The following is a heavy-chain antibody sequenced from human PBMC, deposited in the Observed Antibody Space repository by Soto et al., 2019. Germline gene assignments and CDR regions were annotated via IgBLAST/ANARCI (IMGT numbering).Heavy chain of an antibody. CDR2: TINTLSIYTT. V-gene: IGHV3-72*01. D-gene: IGHD1-1*01. J-gene: IGHJ3*02. CDR3: AQTAYFDAFDI. Sequence: EVQLVESGGGLVQPGGSLRLSCAASGFTFSDHYMDWVRQAPGKGLEWVGRTINTLSIYTTESAASVKGRFTIPRDDSTNSLYLQMNSLKTEDTAGYYCAQTAYFDAFDIWGHGTMVTVSA. CDR1: GFTFSDHY.